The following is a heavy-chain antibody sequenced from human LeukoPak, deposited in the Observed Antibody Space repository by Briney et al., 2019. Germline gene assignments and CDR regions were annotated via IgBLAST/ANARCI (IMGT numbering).Heavy chain of an antibody. V-gene: IGHV1-69*05. CDR3: AIKSSGYYHDYFDY. Sequence: GASVKVSCKASGGTFSSYAISWVRQAPGQGLEWMGGIIPIFGTANYAQKFQGRVTITTDESTSTAYMELSSLRSEDTAVYYCAIKSSGYYHDYFDYWGQGTLVTVSS. D-gene: IGHD3-22*01. CDR1: GGTFSSYA. J-gene: IGHJ4*02. CDR2: IIPIFGTA.